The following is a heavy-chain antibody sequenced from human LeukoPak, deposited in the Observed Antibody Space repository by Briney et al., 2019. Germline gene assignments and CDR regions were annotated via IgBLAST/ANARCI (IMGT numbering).Heavy chain of an antibody. CDR2: INTGNGNT. CDR1: GYTFTSYA. Sequence: ASVKASCKASGYTFTSYALHWVRQAPGQRLEWMGWINTGNGNTKYSQKFQGRVTITRDTSANIAYMDLSSLRSEGTAVYYCARPVDTAFDAFDIWGQGTMVTVSS. D-gene: IGHD5-18*01. V-gene: IGHV1-3*04. CDR3: ARPVDTAFDAFDI. J-gene: IGHJ3*02.